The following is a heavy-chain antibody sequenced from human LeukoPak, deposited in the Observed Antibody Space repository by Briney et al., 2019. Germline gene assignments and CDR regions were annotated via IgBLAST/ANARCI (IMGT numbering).Heavy chain of an antibody. CDR2: IYSGGST. D-gene: IGHD3-22*01. Sequence: PGGSLRLSCAASGFTVSSNYMSWVREAPGKGLEWVSVIYSGGSTYYADSVKGRFTISRDNSKNTLYLQINSLRAEDTAVYYCARAPYYYDSSGYYYDYWGQGTLVTVSS. CDR3: ARAPYYYDSSGYYYDY. CDR1: GFTVSSNY. V-gene: IGHV3-53*01. J-gene: IGHJ4*02.